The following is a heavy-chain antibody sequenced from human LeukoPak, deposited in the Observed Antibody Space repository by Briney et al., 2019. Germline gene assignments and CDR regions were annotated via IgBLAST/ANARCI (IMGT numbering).Heavy chain of an antibody. CDR1: GGTFSRYA. D-gene: IGHD5-12*01. CDR3: ASSSCYSGSEHY. CDR2: IIPILGIA. Sequence: GSSVTVSCKASGGTFSRYAISWVRQAPGQGREWMGRIIPILGIANYAQKFQGRVTITADNSTSTLYLEMSSLRSEDTAVYYCASSSCYSGSEHYWGQGTLVTVSS. V-gene: IGHV1-69*04. J-gene: IGHJ4*02.